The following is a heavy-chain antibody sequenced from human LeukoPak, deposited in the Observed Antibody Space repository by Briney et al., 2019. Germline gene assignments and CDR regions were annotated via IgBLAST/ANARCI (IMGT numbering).Heavy chain of an antibody. CDR2: IYYSGST. V-gene: IGHV4-39*07. CDR1: GGSISSSSYY. J-gene: IGHJ4*02. D-gene: IGHD3-22*01. CDR3: ASFPHYYDSSGYRGIDY. Sequence: SETLSLTCTVSGGSISSSSYYWGWIRQPPGKGLEWIGSIYYSGSTYYNPSLKSRVTISVDTSKNQFSLKLSSVTAADTAVYYCASFPHYYDSSGYRGIDYWGQGTLVTVSS.